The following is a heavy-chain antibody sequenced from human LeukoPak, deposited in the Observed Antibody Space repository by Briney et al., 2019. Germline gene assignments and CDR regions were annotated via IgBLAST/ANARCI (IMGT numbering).Heavy chain of an antibody. Sequence: GGSLRLSCAASGFTFSSFGMHWVRQAPGKGLEWVAFIQYDGSIKLYGDSVKGRFTISRDNSRNTLYLQMNSLRPEDTAVYYCAKDVVGQKWLENYWGQGTLVTVSS. V-gene: IGHV3-30*02. D-gene: IGHD6-19*01. CDR3: AKDVVGQKWLENY. CDR2: IQYDGSIK. CDR1: GFTFSSFG. J-gene: IGHJ4*02.